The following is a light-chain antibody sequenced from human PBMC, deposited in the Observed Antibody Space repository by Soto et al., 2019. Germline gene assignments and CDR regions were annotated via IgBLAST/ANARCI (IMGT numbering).Light chain of an antibody. CDR3: QSYGSSLSAL. CDR2: GNT. CDR1: SSNIGAGYD. J-gene: IGLJ2*01. Sequence: QSVLTQPPSVSGAPGQRVTISCTGSSSNIGAGYDVHWYQQLPGTAPKLLIYGNTNRPSGVPDRFSGSKSGTSASLAITGLQAEDAADYYCQSYGSSLSALFGGGTKLTVL. V-gene: IGLV1-40*01.